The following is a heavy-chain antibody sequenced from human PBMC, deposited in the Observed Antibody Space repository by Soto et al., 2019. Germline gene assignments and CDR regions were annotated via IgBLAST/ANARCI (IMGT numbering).Heavy chain of an antibody. V-gene: IGHV2-5*02. CDR1: GFSLSTSGVG. Sequence: ASGPTLVNPTQTLTLTCTFSGFSLSTSGVGVGWIRQPPGKALEWLALIYWDDDKRYSPSLKSRLTITKDTSKNQVVLTMTNMDPVDTVTYYCAHYPNDFWSGYYSYWGQGTLVTVSS. CDR2: IYWDDDK. J-gene: IGHJ4*02. CDR3: AHYPNDFWSGYYSY. D-gene: IGHD3-3*01.